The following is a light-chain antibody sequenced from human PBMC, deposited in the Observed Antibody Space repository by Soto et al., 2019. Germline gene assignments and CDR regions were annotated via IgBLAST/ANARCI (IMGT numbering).Light chain of an antibody. J-gene: IGKJ1*01. CDR1: QSITY. CDR3: QQTYSTPPT. V-gene: IGKV1-39*01. Sequence: DIQMTQAPSSLSASVGDRVTITCRASQSITYLNWYQQKPGKAPKLLIYAASSLQSGVPSRFSGSGSGTDFTLTISSLQPEDFATYYCQQTYSTPPTFGQGTKV. CDR2: AAS.